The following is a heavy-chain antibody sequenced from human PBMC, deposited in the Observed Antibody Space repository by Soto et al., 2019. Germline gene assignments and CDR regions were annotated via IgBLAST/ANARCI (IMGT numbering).Heavy chain of an antibody. J-gene: IGHJ6*02. Sequence: SGAEVKKPGASVKVSCKASGYTFTSYGISWVRQAPGQGLEWMGWISAYNGNTYYAQKLQGRVTMTTDTSTSTAYMELRSLRSDDTAVYYCARDIPYSSSWLRGYYYDYGMDVWGQGTTVTVSS. D-gene: IGHD6-13*01. V-gene: IGHV1-18*04. CDR2: ISAYNGNT. CDR3: ARDIPYSSSWLRGYYYDYGMDV. CDR1: GYTFTSYG.